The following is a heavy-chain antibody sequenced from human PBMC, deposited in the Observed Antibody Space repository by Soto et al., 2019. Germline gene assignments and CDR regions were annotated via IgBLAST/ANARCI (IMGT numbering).Heavy chain of an antibody. CDR2: IYYSGNT. V-gene: IGHV4-39*01. D-gene: IGHD3-22*01. CDR1: GGSISSSSYY. Sequence: SETLSLTCTVSGGSISSSSYYWAWVRQPPGKGLEWIGSIYYSGNTFYNQSLKSRVTISVDTSKNQFSLKLSSVTAADTSFYYCARHLDTYYYHFSGGLDSWGQGTLVTVSS. J-gene: IGHJ5*01. CDR3: ARHLDTYYYHFSGGLDS.